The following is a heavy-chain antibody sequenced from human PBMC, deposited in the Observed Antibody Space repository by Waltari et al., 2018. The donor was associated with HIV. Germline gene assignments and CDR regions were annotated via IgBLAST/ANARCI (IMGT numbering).Heavy chain of an antibody. V-gene: IGHV3-48*04. J-gene: IGHJ4*02. CDR2: ISSSSTTI. D-gene: IGHD6-6*01. CDR1: GFTFSSYA. CDR3: ARERFDSSYFGY. Sequence: EVQLVESGGGLVQPGGSLRLSGAASGFTFSSYAMNWVGQAPGKGLEWVSYISSSSTTINYADSVKGRFTISRDNAKNLLYLQMSSLRAEDTAVYFCARERFDSSYFGYWGQGTLVTVSS.